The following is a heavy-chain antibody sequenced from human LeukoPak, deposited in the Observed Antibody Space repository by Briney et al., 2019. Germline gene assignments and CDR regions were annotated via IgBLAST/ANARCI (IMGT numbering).Heavy chain of an antibody. V-gene: IGHV3-73*01. CDR2: IRSKGHSYAT. J-gene: IGHJ6*02. CDR1: GFTFSASP. CDR3: ARRVGDSYFYGMDL. D-gene: IGHD5/OR15-5a*01. Sequence: PGGSLRLSCAASGFTFSASPIHWVRQAPGNGLEWVGRIRSKGHSYATTCAESLKGRCTVSRDDSENTAYLQMDSLKTEDTAVYYCARRVGDSYFYGMDLWGQGTPVTVSS.